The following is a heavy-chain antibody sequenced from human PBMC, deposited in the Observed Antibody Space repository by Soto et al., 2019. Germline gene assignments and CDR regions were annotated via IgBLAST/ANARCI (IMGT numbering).Heavy chain of an antibody. D-gene: IGHD1-26*01. CDR2: ISGSNGAT. CDR3: ARDSKSLIVNGNGFDS. V-gene: IGHV1-18*04. J-gene: IGHJ5*01. CDR1: GYSFINYG. Sequence: QVQLVQSGAEVKKPGASVKVSCKFSGYSFINYGMTWVRQAPGQGFEWMGWISGSNGATNYAQRFQGRFTLTTDTSTNTAYMELRSLRLDDTAIYYCARDSKSLIVNGNGFDSWGLGTLVTVSS.